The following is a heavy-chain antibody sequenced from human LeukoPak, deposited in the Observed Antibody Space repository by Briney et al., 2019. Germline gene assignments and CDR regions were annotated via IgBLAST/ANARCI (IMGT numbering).Heavy chain of an antibody. J-gene: IGHJ4*02. V-gene: IGHV3-7*01. Sequence: GGSLRLSCAASGFTLSSYWMSWVRQAPGKGLEWVANIKQAGSEKYYVDSVKGRFTISRDNARNSLFLQMSSLRGEDTAIYYCARWDTGNYYGIGDWGQGTLVTVSS. CDR1: GFTLSSYW. CDR2: IKQAGSEK. D-gene: IGHD1-26*01. CDR3: ARWDTGNYYGIGD.